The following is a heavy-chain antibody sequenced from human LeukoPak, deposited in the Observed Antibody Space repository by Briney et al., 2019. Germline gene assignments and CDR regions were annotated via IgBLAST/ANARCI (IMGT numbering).Heavy chain of an antibody. Sequence: ASVKVSCKASGYTFTGYYMHWVRQAPGQGLEWMGRINPNSGGTNYAQKFQGRVTMTRDTSISAAYMELSRLRSDDTAVYYCARDPPKVVGATVGNDYWGQGTLVTVSS. D-gene: IGHD1-26*01. CDR3: ARDPPKVVGATVGNDY. J-gene: IGHJ4*02. CDR2: INPNSGGT. V-gene: IGHV1-2*06. CDR1: GYTFTGYY.